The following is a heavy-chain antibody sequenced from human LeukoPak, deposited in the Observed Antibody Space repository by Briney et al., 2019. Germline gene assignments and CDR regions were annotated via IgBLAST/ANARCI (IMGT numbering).Heavy chain of an antibody. J-gene: IGHJ6*02. CDR1: GYTFTSYD. CDR3: ARVAPLAAAGTNYYYGMDV. CDR2: INPNSGNT. Sequence: ASVKVSCKASGYTFTSYDINWVRQATGQGLEWMGWINPNSGNTGYAQKFQGRVTMTRNTSISTAYMELSSLRSEDTAVYYCARVAPLAAAGTNYYYGMDVWGQGTTVTVSS. D-gene: IGHD6-13*01. V-gene: IGHV1-8*01.